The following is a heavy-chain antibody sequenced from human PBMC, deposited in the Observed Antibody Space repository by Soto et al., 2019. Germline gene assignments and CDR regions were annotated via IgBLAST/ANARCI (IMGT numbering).Heavy chain of an antibody. Sequence: EVPAGGSLRLSCAASGFTFSGYAMHWVRQAPGKGLEWVALISYDGSNKYYADSVKGRFTISRDNSKNTLYLQMNSLRTEDTAVYYCARDRDYYDSSGPPRYFDYWAQGTLVTVSS. CDR3: ARDRDYYDSSGPPRYFDY. CDR1: GFTFSGYA. CDR2: ISYDGSNK. J-gene: IGHJ4*02. D-gene: IGHD3-22*01. V-gene: IGHV3-30-3*01.